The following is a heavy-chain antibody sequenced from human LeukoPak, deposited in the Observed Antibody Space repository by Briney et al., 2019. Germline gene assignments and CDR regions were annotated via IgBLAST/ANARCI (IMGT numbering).Heavy chain of an antibody. J-gene: IGHJ3*02. V-gene: IGHV4-34*01. Sequence: SETLSLTCAVCGVSFSGYFWIWIRQPPGRGLEWVGEINHRGSTNYNPSLKSRVTISVDTSKNQFSLKLSSVTAADPAVYYCARGESGNHAGFFDIWGQGTMVTVSS. CDR2: INHRGST. CDR3: ARGESGNHAGFFDI. CDR1: GVSFSGYF. D-gene: IGHD1-14*01.